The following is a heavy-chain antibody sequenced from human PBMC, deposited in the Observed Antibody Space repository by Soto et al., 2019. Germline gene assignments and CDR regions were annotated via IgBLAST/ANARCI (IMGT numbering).Heavy chain of an antibody. CDR1: GYTFTSYY. D-gene: IGHD3-9*01. V-gene: IGHV1-46*03. J-gene: IGHJ6*02. Sequence: ASVKVSCKASGYTFTSYYMHWVRQAPGQGLEWMGIINPSGGSTSYAQKFQGRVTMTRDTSTSTVYMELSSLRSEDTAVYYCARESPHYDILTGKYYYYGMDVWGQGTTVTVSS. CDR2: INPSGGST. CDR3: ARESPHYDILTGKYYYYGMDV.